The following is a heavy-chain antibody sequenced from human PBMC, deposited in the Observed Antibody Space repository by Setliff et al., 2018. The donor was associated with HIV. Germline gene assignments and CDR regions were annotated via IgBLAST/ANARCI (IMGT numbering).Heavy chain of an antibody. D-gene: IGHD6-13*01. CDR3: ARDRGAAAGNGGYFDY. V-gene: IGHV3-7*01. Sequence: GGSLRLSCAASGFRFRSYWMSWVRQAPGKGLEWVANVKQDGTETLYVDSVKGRFTISRDNAKNSLYLQMNSLRAEDTAMYYCARDRGAAAGNGGYFDYWGQGTLVTVSS. CDR1: GFRFRSYW. CDR2: VKQDGTET. J-gene: IGHJ4*02.